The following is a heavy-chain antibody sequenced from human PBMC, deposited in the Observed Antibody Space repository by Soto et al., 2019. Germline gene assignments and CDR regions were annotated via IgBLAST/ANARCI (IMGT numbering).Heavy chain of an antibody. CDR2: IKQDESEK. V-gene: IGHV3-7*04. Sequence: VPLVESGGGLVQPGGSLRLSCAASGFTFSNYWMTWVRQAPGKGLEWVASIKQDESEKFYVDSVKGRFTISRDNAKNSLWLQMNGLRAENTAVYYCARGGGGIVVATAHYYGLDVWGQGTTVTVSS. J-gene: IGHJ6*02. CDR1: GFTFSNYW. D-gene: IGHD2-21*02. CDR3: ARGGGGIVVATAHYYGLDV.